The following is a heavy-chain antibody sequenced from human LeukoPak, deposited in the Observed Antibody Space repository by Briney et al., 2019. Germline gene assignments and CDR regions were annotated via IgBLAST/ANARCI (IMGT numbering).Heavy chain of an antibody. J-gene: IGHJ4*02. D-gene: IGHD3-22*01. V-gene: IGHV1-2*02. Sequence: ASVKVSCKASGYTFTGYYMHWVRQAPGQGLEWMGWINPNSGGTNYAQKFQGRVTMTRDTSISTAYMELSRLRSDDTAVYYCARDLVGTSAYYDSSGLDYWGQGTLVTVSS. CDR3: ARDLVGTSAYYDSSGLDY. CDR2: INPNSGGT. CDR1: GYTFTGYY.